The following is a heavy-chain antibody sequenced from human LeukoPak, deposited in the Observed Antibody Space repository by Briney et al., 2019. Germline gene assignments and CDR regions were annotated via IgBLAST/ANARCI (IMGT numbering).Heavy chain of an antibody. V-gene: IGHV4-34*01. J-gene: IGHJ4*02. Sequence: PSETLSLTCAVYGGSFSGYYWSWIRQPPGKGLEWIGEINHSGSTNYNPSLKSRVTISVDTSKNQSSLKLSSVTAADTAVYYCAIGGTVTLRLFDYWGQGTLVTVSS. CDR3: AIGGTVTLRLFDY. D-gene: IGHD4-11*01. CDR1: GGSFSGYY. CDR2: INHSGST.